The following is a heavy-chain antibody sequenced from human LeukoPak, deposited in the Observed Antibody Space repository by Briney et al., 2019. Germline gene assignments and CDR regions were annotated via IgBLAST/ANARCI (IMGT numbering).Heavy chain of an antibody. Sequence: SVKVSCKASGGTFSSYAISWVRQAPGQGLEWMGGIIPIFGTANYAQKFQGRVTITTDKSTSTAYMELSSLRSEDTAVYYCARGGAAAGRGTYYYYYMDVWGKGTTVTVSS. CDR1: GGTFSSYA. CDR2: IIPIFGTA. V-gene: IGHV1-69*05. D-gene: IGHD6-13*01. CDR3: ARGGAAAGRGTYYYYYMDV. J-gene: IGHJ6*03.